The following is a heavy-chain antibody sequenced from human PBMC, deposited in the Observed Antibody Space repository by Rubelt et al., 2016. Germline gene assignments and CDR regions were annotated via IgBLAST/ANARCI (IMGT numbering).Heavy chain of an antibody. V-gene: IGHV6-1*01. CDR1: GDSVSSNSAA. J-gene: IGHJ4*02. CDR2: TYYRFKWES. CDR3: ARGVGASGFDY. Sequence: QVQLQQSGPGLVKPSQTLSVTCDISGDSVSSNSAAWNWIRQSPAKGLEGMGRTYYRFKWESDFGLSVISQININPDTSKNPFSLQLNSVTPEDTAVYYCARGVGASGFDYWGQGTLVTVSS. D-gene: IGHD6-25*01.